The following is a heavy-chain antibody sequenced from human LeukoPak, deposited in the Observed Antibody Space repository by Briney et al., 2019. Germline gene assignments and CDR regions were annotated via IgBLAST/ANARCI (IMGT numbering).Heavy chain of an antibody. D-gene: IGHD5-12*01. V-gene: IGHV3-7*01. Sequence: PGGSLRLSCAASGFTFSSYWMSWVRQAPGKGLEWVANIKQDGSEKYYEDSVKGRFTISRDNAKNSLYLQMNSLRAEDTAVYYCARSGYSGYDYLFFHYWGQGTLVTVSS. CDR3: ARSGYSGYDYLFFHY. CDR2: IKQDGSEK. CDR1: GFTFSSYW. J-gene: IGHJ4*02.